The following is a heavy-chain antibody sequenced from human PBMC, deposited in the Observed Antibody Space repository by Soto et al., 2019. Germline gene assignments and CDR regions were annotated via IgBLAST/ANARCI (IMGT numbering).Heavy chain of an antibody. V-gene: IGHV3-33*01. D-gene: IGHD2-15*01. CDR3: VRDGGYCIGGSGCSYAMDV. CDR1: GFTFSGFG. CDR2: VWYDGGNE. Sequence: QVQLVESGGGVVQPGASLRLSCAASGFTFSGFGLHWVRQAPGKGLEWVAVVWYDGGNEYYADSMKGRFTISRDNSKNTLYLDLNSHRAEDTAVYYCVRDGGYCIGGSGCSYAMDVWGQGTMVTVSS. J-gene: IGHJ6*02.